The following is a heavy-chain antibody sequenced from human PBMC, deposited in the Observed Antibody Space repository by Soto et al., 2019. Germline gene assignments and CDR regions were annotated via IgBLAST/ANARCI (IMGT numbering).Heavy chain of an antibody. Sequence: EVQLVESGGGLVKPGGSLRLSCAASGFTFSSYSMNLVRQAPGKGLEWVSSISSSSSYIYYADSVKGRFTISRDNAKNSLYLQMNSLRAEDTAVYYCARDSTVATIDYWGQGTLVTVSS. CDR2: ISSSSSYI. D-gene: IGHD5-12*01. CDR1: GFTFSSYS. CDR3: ARDSTVATIDY. V-gene: IGHV3-21*01. J-gene: IGHJ4*02.